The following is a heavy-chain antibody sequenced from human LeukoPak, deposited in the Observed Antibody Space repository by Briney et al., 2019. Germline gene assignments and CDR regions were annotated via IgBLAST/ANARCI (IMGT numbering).Heavy chain of an antibody. J-gene: IGHJ6*03. V-gene: IGHV4-59*12. D-gene: IGHD3-10*01. CDR2: ISYSGST. CDR1: GGSISSYF. CDR3: ARDRAMVRGVIVRAYYYYMDV. Sequence: SETLSLTCTVSGGSISSYFWSWIRQPPGKGLEWIGYISYSGSTNYNPSLKSRVTISVDTSKSQFSLKLSSVTAADTAVYYCARDRAMVRGVIVRAYYYYMDVWGKGTTVTVSS.